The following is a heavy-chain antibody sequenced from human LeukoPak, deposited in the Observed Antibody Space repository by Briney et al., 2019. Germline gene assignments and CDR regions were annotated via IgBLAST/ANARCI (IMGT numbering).Heavy chain of an antibody. D-gene: IGHD6-19*01. Sequence: GGSLRLSCAASGFTFGTYWMHWVRQAPGKGLVWVSRINSDGSTTNYADSVKGRFTISRDNAKNTLYLQMNSLRADDTAVYYCARSRWLDAFDYWGQGTLVTVSS. J-gene: IGHJ4*02. CDR2: INSDGSTT. V-gene: IGHV3-74*01. CDR1: GFTFGTYW. CDR3: ARSRWLDAFDY.